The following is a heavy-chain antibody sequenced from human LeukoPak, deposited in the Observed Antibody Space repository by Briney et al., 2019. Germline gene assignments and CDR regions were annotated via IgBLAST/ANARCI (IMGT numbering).Heavy chain of an antibody. CDR3: ARGDIVVVVAASFFDY. CDR1: GGSISSYY. V-gene: IGHV4-59*01. J-gene: IGHJ4*02. CDR2: IYYSGST. D-gene: IGHD2-15*01. Sequence: PSETLSLTCTVSGGSISSYYWSWIRQPPGKGLEWIGYIYYSGSTNYNPSLKSRVTISVDTSKNQFSLKLSSVTAADTAVYYCARGDIVVVVAASFFDYWGQGTLVTVSS.